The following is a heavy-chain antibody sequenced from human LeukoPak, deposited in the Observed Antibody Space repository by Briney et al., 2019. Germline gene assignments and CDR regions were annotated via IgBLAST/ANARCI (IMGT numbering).Heavy chain of an antibody. Sequence: PGGSLRLSCAASGFTFTSYAMNWVRQAPGKGLEWVSAISGSGGSTYYADSVKGRFTVSRDNSKNTLYLQMNSLRAEDTAVYYCAKDRGKFVGATAYWGQGTLVTVSS. V-gene: IGHV3-23*01. CDR2: ISGSGGST. D-gene: IGHD1-26*01. J-gene: IGHJ4*02. CDR1: GFTFTSYA. CDR3: AKDRGKFVGATAY.